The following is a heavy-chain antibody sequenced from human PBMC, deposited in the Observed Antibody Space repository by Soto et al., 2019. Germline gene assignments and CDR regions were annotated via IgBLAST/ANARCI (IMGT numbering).Heavy chain of an antibody. CDR1: GYTFSNYG. CDR3: ARDLLTGYYNT. Sequence: QVQLVQSGAEVKQPGGSVKISCKASGYTFSNYGISWVRQAPGQGLEWMGWISGYNGNTHYAQKLQGRVTMTTDTTTSTAYMELRSLRSDDTAVYYCARDLLTGYYNTWGQGTLVTVSS. CDR2: ISGYNGNT. D-gene: IGHD3-9*01. V-gene: IGHV1-18*01. J-gene: IGHJ5*02.